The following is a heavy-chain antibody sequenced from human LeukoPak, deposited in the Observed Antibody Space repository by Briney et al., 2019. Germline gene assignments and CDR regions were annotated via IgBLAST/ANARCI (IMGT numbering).Heavy chain of an antibody. CDR3: AKRLIVADDSPPYYFDY. D-gene: IGHD6-13*01. V-gene: IGHV3-23*01. Sequence: GGSLRLSCAASGFTFSSYAMSWVRQAPGKGLEWVSAISGSGGSTYYADSVKGRFTISRDNSKNTLYLQMNSLRAEDTAVYYCAKRLIVADDSPPYYFDYWGQGTLVTVSS. J-gene: IGHJ4*02. CDR2: ISGSGGST. CDR1: GFTFSSYA.